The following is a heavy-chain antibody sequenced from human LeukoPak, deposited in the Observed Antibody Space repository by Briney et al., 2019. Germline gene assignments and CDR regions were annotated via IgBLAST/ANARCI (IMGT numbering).Heavy chain of an antibody. CDR2: INGDGSDT. V-gene: IGHV3-74*01. Sequence: GGSLRLSCAASGFTFSSYWMHWVRQAPGKGLVWVSRINGDGSDTGYADSVKGRFIISRDNAKNTVHLQMNSLRAEDTAVYYCARILSGGNRNFDCWGQGTLVTVSS. CDR3: ARILSGGNRNFDC. CDR1: GFTFSSYW. D-gene: IGHD2-15*01. J-gene: IGHJ4*02.